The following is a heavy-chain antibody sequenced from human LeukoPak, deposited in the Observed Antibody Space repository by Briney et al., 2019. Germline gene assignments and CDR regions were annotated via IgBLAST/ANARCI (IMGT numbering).Heavy chain of an antibody. CDR3: TRDGGSFCDFDY. J-gene: IGHJ4*02. Sequence: PGGSPRLSCVGSGFSFRYFAIHWVRQAPGKGLEYVSVINTDGRITYYADSVKGRFTISRDNSKNTVYLQMGSLRGDDMAVYYCTRDGGSFCDFDYWGQGALVTVSS. V-gene: IGHV3-64*02. CDR2: INTDGRIT. D-gene: IGHD1-26*01. CDR1: GFSFRYFA.